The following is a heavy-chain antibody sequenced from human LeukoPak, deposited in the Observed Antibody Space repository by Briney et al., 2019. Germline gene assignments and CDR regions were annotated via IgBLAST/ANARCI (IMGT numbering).Heavy chain of an antibody. CDR1: GFTFSDYA. D-gene: IGHD1-20*01. CDR2: ISGSGGST. J-gene: IGHJ5*02. CDR3: AKVGSITGTTGWFDP. V-gene: IGHV3-23*01. Sequence: GGSLRLSCAASGFTFSDYAMSWVRQAPGKGLEWVSGISGSGGSTYYADSVKGRFTISRDNSKNTLYLQMNSLRAEDTAVYYCAKVGSITGTTGWFDPWGQGTLVTASS.